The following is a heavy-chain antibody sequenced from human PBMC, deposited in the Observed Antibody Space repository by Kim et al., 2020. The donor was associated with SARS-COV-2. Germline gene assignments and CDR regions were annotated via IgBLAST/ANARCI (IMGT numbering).Heavy chain of an antibody. Sequence: ASVKVSCKASGYTFTSYAMHWVRQAPGQRLEWMGWINAGNGNTKYSQKFQGRVTITRDTSASTAYMELSSLRSEDTAVYYCARDLVDTAMVQIYYYYYGMDVWGQGTTVTVSS. CDR2: INAGNGNT. CDR1: GYTFTSYA. V-gene: IGHV1-3*01. CDR3: ARDLVDTAMVQIYYYYYGMDV. J-gene: IGHJ6*02. D-gene: IGHD5-18*01.